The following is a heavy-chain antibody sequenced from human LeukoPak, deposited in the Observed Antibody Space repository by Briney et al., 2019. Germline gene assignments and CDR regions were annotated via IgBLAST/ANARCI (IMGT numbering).Heavy chain of an antibody. CDR3: ANDSSGYASGAFDI. D-gene: IGHD3-22*01. V-gene: IGHV4-59*08. J-gene: IGHJ3*02. Sequence: RQPPGKGLXWXGXIYYSGSTNYNPSLKSRVTISVDTSKNQFSLKLSSVTAADTAVYYCANDSSGYASGAFDIWGQGTMVTVSS. CDR2: IYYSGST.